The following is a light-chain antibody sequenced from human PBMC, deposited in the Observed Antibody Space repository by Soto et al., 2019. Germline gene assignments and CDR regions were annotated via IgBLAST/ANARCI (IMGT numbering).Light chain of an antibody. V-gene: IGKV3-20*01. CDR2: GAS. CDR1: QSVSSSY. CDR3: QQYGSSPFT. Sequence: EIALTQSPGTLSLSPGERATLSCRASQSVSSSYLAWYQQKPGQAPRLLIYGASSRATGIPDRFSGSGSVTDFTLTISRLEPDDFAVYYCQQYGSSPFTFGPGTKVDIK. J-gene: IGKJ3*01.